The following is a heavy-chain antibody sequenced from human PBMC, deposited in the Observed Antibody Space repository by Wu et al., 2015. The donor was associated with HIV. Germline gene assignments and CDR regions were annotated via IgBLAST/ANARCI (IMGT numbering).Heavy chain of an antibody. Sequence: QVQLVQSGSEVKKPGASVKVSCKASGYTFTSYYIHWLRQAPGQGLEWMAWITPNNGGTNSAQMFQGRVTMTRDTSITTVYLELNSLTSDDTAAYYCVRGARGMPKGAFDIWGQGTLVIVSS. V-gene: IGHV1-2*02. CDR3: VRGARGMPKGAFDI. D-gene: IGHD3-16*01. CDR2: ITPNNGGT. J-gene: IGHJ3*02. CDR1: GYTFTSYY.